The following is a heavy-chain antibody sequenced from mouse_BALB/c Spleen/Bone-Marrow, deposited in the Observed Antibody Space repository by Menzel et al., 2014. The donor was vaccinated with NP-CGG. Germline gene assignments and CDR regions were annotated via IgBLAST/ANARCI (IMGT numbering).Heavy chain of an antibody. Sequence: QVQLQQSGTELAKPGASVRMSCKASGYTFTSYWIHWIKQRPGQGLEWIGYIYPITGXTEYNQKFKDKATLTADKSSSTAYIQLSSLTSDDCAVYYCARNYDYGGGYCAMDYWGQGTSVTVSS. CDR2: IYPITGXT. D-gene: IGHD2-4*01. J-gene: IGHJ4*01. V-gene: IGHV1-7*01. CDR1: GYTFTSYW. CDR3: ARNYDYGGGYCAMDY.